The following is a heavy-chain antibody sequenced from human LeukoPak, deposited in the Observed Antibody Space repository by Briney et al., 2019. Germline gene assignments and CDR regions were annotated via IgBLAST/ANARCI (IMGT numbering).Heavy chain of an antibody. D-gene: IGHD3-10*01. V-gene: IGHV1-18*01. Sequence: GASVKVSCKASGYTFTSYGISWVRQAPGQGLEWMGWISAYNGNTNYAQKLQGRVTMTTDTSTSTAYMELRSLRSDDTAVYYCARGSSYYSYYYYYYMDLWGKGTTVTVSS. CDR2: ISAYNGNT. CDR3: ARGSSYYSYYYYYYMDL. CDR1: GYTFTSYG. J-gene: IGHJ6*03.